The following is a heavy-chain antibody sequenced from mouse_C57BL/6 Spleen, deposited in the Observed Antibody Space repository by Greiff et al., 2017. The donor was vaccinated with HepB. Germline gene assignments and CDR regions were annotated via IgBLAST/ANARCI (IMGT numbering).Heavy chain of an antibody. CDR1: GYTFTDYE. CDR3: TREAITPGFDY. Sequence: QVHVKQSGAELVRPGASVTLSCKASGYTFTDYEMHWVKQTPVHGLEWIGAIDPETGGTAYNQKFKGKAILTADKSSSTAYMELRSLTSEDSAVYYCTREAITPGFDYWGQGTTLTVSS. D-gene: IGHD1-1*01. J-gene: IGHJ2*01. CDR2: IDPETGGT. V-gene: IGHV1-15*01.